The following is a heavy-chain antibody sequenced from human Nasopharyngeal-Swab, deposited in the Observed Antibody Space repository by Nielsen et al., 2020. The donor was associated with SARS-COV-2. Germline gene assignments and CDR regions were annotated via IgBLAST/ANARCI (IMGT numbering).Heavy chain of an antibody. CDR3: AREDKGLLWFGELLLRRFDP. J-gene: IGHJ5*02. V-gene: IGHV4-39*07. Sequence: GSLRLSCTVSGGSISSSSYYWGWIRQPPGKGLEWIGSIYYTESTYYNPSLKSRVTISIDTSKNQFSLKLSSVTAADTAVYFCAREDKGLLWFGELLLRRFDPWGQGTLVTVSS. D-gene: IGHD3-10*01. CDR1: GGSISSSSYY. CDR2: IYYTEST.